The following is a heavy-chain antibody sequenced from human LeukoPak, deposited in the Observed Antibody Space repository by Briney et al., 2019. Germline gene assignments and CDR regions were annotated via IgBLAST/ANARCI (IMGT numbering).Heavy chain of an antibody. J-gene: IGHJ4*02. CDR3: AVLLWFGELFPGDY. CDR1: GYTFTGYY. D-gene: IGHD3-10*01. CDR2: INSNNGDT. Sequence: ASVKVSCKATGYTFTGYYMQWVRQAPGQGLEWMGWINSNNGDTNYAQKFQGRVTMTRDTSISTAYMELSRLRSDDTAVYYCAVLLWFGELFPGDYWGQGTLVTVSS. V-gene: IGHV1-2*02.